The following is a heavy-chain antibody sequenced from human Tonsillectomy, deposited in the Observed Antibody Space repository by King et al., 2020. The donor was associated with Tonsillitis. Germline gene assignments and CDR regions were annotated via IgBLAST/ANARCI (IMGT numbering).Heavy chain of an antibody. V-gene: IGHV1-46*03. CDR3: ARERRTAVAGMFYYYGMDV. D-gene: IGHD6-19*01. CDR2: INPSGGST. CDR1: GYTFTSYY. J-gene: IGHJ6*02. Sequence: VQLVESGAEVKKPGASVKVSCKASGYTFTSYYMHWVRKAPGQGLEWMGIINPSGGSTSYAQKFQGRVTMTRDTSTSTVYMELSSLRSEDTAVYYCARERRTAVAGMFYYYGMDVWGHGTPVTVSS.